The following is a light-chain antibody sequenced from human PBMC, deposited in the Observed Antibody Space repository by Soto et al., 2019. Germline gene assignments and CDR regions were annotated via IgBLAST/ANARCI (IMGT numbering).Light chain of an antibody. J-gene: IGKJ3*01. CDR2: SAS. CDR3: QQSYTAPQFS. V-gene: IGKV1-39*01. Sequence: DIQMTQFPSSLSASVGDRVTITCRASENIDNYLHWYQQKPGKVPKLLIFSASYRQSGVPPRFSGSGSGTHFTLAINGLQPDDFATYYCQQSYTAPQFSFGPGTEVD. CDR1: ENIDNY.